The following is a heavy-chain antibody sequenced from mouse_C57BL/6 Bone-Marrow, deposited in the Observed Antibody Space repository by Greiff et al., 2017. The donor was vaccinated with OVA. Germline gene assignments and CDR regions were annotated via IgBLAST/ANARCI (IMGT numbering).Heavy chain of an antibody. J-gene: IGHJ2*01. D-gene: IGHD1-1*01. CDR1: GYTFTSYW. CDR3: ARESYYDFDY. Sequence: QVQLKQPGAELVKPGASVKLSCKASGYTFTSYWMQWVKQRPGQGLEWIGEIDPSDSYTNYNQKFKGKATLTVDTSSSTAYMQLSSLTSEDSAVYYCARESYYDFDYWGQGTTLTVSS. V-gene: IGHV1-50*01. CDR2: IDPSDSYT.